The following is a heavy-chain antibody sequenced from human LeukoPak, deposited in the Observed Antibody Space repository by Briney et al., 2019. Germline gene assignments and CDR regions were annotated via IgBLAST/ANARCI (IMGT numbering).Heavy chain of an antibody. Sequence: GGSLRLSCAVSGFTVSSNHMSWVRQAPGKGLEWVANIKQDGSEKYYVDSVKGRFTISRDNAKNSLYLQMNSLRAEDTAVYYCAREYCSGGSCYSSLDAFDIWGQGTMVTVSS. D-gene: IGHD2-15*01. CDR3: AREYCSGGSCYSSLDAFDI. CDR2: IKQDGSEK. CDR1: GFTVSSNH. V-gene: IGHV3-7*01. J-gene: IGHJ3*02.